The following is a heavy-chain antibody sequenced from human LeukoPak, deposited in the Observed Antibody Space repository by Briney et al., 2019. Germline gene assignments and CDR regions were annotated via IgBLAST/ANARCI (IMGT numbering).Heavy chain of an antibody. CDR2: ISTSSSYI. D-gene: IGHD3-9*01. J-gene: IGHJ4*02. V-gene: IGHV3-21*01. CDR3: ARDSDIVTGSKSHFDY. Sequence: GGSLRLSCAASGFTFSSYSMNWVRQAPGKGLEWVSSISTSSSYIYYIDSVKGRFTISRDNAKNSLYLQMNSLRAEDTAVYYCARDSDIVTGSKSHFDYWGQGTLVTVSS. CDR1: GFTFSSYS.